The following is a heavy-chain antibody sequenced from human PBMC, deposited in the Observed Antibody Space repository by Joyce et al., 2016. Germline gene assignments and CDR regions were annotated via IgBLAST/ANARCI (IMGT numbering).Heavy chain of an antibody. D-gene: IGHD6-6*01. V-gene: IGHV3-48*04. CDR1: GFIFSTYN. CDR2: ISGSSTPI. J-gene: IGHJ5*02. CDR3: ARDPRITSRQSYLDA. Sequence: EVQLVESGGGFVPPGGSLRLSCEAFGFIFSTYNMNWVRQDAGKGLDWISYISGSSTPIFYADSVKGRFTISRDNAKNSVYLQMNSLTAEDTAVYYCARDPRITSRQSYLDAWGQGTLVTVSS.